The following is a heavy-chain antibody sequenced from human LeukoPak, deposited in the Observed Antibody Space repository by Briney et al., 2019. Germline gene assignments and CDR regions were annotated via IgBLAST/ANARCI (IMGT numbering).Heavy chain of an antibody. V-gene: IGHV3-21*01. CDR1: GFTFSSYS. CDR3: ARDVLAVAATGSNWFDP. CDR2: ISSSSSYI. J-gene: IGHJ5*02. Sequence: GGSLRLSCAASGFTFSSYSMNWVRQAPGKGLEWVSSISSSSSYIYYADSVKGRFTISRDNAKNSLYLQMNSLRAEDTAAYYCARDVLAVAATGSNWFDPWGQGTLVTVSS. D-gene: IGHD6-19*01.